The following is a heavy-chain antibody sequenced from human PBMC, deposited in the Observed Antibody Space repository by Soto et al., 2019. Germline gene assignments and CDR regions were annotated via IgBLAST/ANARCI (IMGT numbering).Heavy chain of an antibody. CDR2: MNPNSGNT. CDR1: GYTFTSYD. D-gene: IGHD2-2*01. CDR3: ARGRLVRNWFDP. J-gene: IGHJ5*02. Sequence: QVQLVQSGAEVKKPGASVKVSCKASGYTFTSYDINWARQATGQGLEWMGWMNPNSGNTGYAQKFQGRVTMTRNTSISTGYMELSSLRSEDTAVYYCARGRLVRNWFDPWGQGTLVTVSS. V-gene: IGHV1-8*01.